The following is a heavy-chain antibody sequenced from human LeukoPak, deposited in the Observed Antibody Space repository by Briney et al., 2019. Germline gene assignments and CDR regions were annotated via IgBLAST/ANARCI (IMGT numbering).Heavy chain of an antibody. D-gene: IGHD3-10*01. CDR1: GFTFSSYS. CDR2: ISSSSSYI. CDR3: AGLWFGGKLFDY. J-gene: IGHJ4*02. V-gene: IGHV3-21*01. Sequence: PGRSLRLSCAASGFTFSSYSMNWVRQAPGKGLEWVSSISSSSSYIYYADSVKGRFTISRDNAKNSLYLQMNSLRAEDTAVYYCAGLWFGGKLFDYWGQGTLVTVSS.